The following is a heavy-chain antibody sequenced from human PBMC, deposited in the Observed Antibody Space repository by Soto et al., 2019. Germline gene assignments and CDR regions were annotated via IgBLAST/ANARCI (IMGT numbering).Heavy chain of an antibody. CDR1: GGSVSSGSYY. CDR2: IYHSGSS. V-gene: IGHV4-61*01. J-gene: IGHJ6*02. CDR3: ARASAAGPYYYYGMDV. D-gene: IGHD6-25*01. Sequence: SETLSLTCTVSGGSVSSGSYYWSWIRQPPGKGLEWFGYIYHSGSSKYNPSLKSRVTISVDTSNNQISLRVTSVTAADTAVYYCARASAAGPYYYYGMDVWGPGTTVTVSS.